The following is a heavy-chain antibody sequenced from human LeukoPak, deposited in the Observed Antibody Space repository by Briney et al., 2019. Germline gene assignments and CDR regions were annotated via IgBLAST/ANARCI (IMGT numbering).Heavy chain of an antibody. J-gene: IGHJ3*02. CDR2: IYHSGST. V-gene: IGHV4-30-2*01. CDR3: ARGDYDAFDI. D-gene: IGHD5-12*01. Sequence: SETLSLTCTVSGGSISGGGYYWSWIRQPPGKGLEWIGYIYHSGSTYYNPSLKSRVTISVDRSKNQFSLKLSSVTAADTAVYYCARGDYDAFDIWGQGTMVTVSS. CDR1: GGSISGGGYY.